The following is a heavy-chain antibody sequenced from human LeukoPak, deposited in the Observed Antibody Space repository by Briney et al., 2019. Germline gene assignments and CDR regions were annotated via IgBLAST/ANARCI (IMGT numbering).Heavy chain of an antibody. CDR2: IYYSGST. CDR3: ARQAGGSGSYLPPDY. J-gene: IGHJ4*02. V-gene: IGHV4-59*08. CDR1: GGSISSFY. D-gene: IGHD1-26*01. Sequence: SETLSLTCTVSGGSISSFYWSWIRPPPGEGLEWDGYIYYSGSTNYNPSLKSRVTISVDTSKNQFSLKLSSVTAADTAVYYCARQAGGSGSYLPPDYWGQGTLVTVSS.